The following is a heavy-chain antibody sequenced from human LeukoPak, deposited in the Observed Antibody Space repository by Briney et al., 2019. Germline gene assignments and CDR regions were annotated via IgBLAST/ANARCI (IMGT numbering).Heavy chain of an antibody. J-gene: IGHJ6*04. CDR1: GFTFSDYY. CDR3: ARGYDILTGYSPFFYYGMDV. CDR2: ISSSSSYT. Sequence: GGSLRLSCAASGFTFSDYYMSWIRQAPGKGLEWVSYISSSSSYTNYADSVKGRFTISRDNAKNSLYLQMNSLRAEDTAVYYCARGYDILTGYSPFFYYGMDVWGEGTTVTVSS. V-gene: IGHV3-11*06. D-gene: IGHD3-9*01.